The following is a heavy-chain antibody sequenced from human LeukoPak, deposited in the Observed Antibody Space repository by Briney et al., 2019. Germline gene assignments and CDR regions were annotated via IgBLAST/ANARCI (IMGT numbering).Heavy chain of an antibody. D-gene: IGHD3-10*01. J-gene: IGHJ4*02. CDR3: ARQGITMVRGVIMAPDY. V-gene: IGHV4-39*01. Sequence: SETLSLTCTVSGGSISSSSYYWGWIRQPPGTGLEWIGSIYYSGSTYYNPSLKSRVTISVDTSKNQFSLKLSSVTAADTAVYYCARQGITMVRGVIMAPDYWGQGTLVTVSS. CDR2: IYYSGST. CDR1: GGSISSSSYY.